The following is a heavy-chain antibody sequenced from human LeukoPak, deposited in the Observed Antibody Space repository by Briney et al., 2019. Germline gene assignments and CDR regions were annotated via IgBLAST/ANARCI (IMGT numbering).Heavy chain of an antibody. J-gene: IGHJ4*02. CDR2: IIPIFGTA. CDR3: AGGVWSGYYFDY. Sequence: ASVKVSCKASGGTFSSYAISWVRQAPGQGLEWMGGIIPIFGTANYAQKFQGRVTITTDESTSTAYMELSSLRSEDTAVYYCAGGVWSGYYFDYWGQGTLVTVSS. V-gene: IGHV1-69*05. CDR1: GGTFSSYA. D-gene: IGHD3-3*01.